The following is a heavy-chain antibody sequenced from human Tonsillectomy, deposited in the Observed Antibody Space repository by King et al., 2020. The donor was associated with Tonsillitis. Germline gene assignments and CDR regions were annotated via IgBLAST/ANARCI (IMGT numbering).Heavy chain of an antibody. V-gene: IGHV4-4*07. CDR3: ARDESLGGTFDF. Sequence: VQLQESSPALVRPSETLSLTCTVSGGSITEYYWSWIRQPAGKGLEWIGRVYVSGNTDHNPSLKSRVTMSLDTSKKQFSLRLTSVTAADTAVYYCARDESLGGTFDFWGQGTLVTVSS. J-gene: IGHJ4*02. D-gene: IGHD1-1*01. CDR2: VYVSGNT. CDR1: GGSITEYY.